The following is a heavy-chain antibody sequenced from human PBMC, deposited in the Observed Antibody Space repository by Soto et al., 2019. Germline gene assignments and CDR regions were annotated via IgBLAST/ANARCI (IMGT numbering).Heavy chain of an antibody. CDR3: ARGRYCLTGRCFPNWFDS. CDR2: IYKSTTT. CDR1: GDSIPTVDYF. V-gene: IGHV4-30-4*01. Sequence: SETLSLTCSVSGDSIPTVDYFWAWIRQPPGQALEYIGYIYKSTTTYYNPSFESRVAISLDTSKSQFSLTVTSVTAADTAVYFCARGRYCLTGRCFPNWFDSWGQGTLVTVSS. J-gene: IGHJ5*01. D-gene: IGHD2-15*01.